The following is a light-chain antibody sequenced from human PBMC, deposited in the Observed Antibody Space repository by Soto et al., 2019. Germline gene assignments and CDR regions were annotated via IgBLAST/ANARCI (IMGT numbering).Light chain of an antibody. Sequence: DIRVTQSPSSLSASLGDRVTISCRTSQSIDNYLQWYQQKPGKAPRLLIYAATNLQSGVPSHFSGSGSGTNFTLTIPRLLPDDFASYFFQQTYDPPQSFGGDTKVKIK. J-gene: IGKJ4*01. CDR3: QQTYDPPQS. CDR2: AAT. CDR1: QSIDNY. V-gene: IGKV1-39*01.